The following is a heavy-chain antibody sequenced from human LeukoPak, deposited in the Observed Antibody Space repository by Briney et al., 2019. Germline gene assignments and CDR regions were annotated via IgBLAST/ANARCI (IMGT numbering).Heavy chain of an antibody. CDR1: GFTFSTYT. D-gene: IGHD6-13*01. J-gene: IGHJ4*02. CDR3: ARDPINIATAANGFDY. Sequence: GGSLRLSCAASGFTFSTYTLNWVRQAPGKGLEWVSSISSDSDIYYADSVRGRFTISRDNAKNSLYLQMNSLRVEDTAVYYCARDPINIATAANGFDYWGQGTLVTVSS. V-gene: IGHV3-21*01. CDR2: ISSDSDI.